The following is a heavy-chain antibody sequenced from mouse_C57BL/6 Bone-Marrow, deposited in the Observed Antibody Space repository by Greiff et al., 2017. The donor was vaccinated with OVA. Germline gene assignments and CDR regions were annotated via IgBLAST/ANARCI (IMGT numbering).Heavy chain of an antibody. D-gene: IGHD3-2*02. CDR3: TIDSSGYWFAY. J-gene: IGHJ3*01. Sequence: EVKLQESGAELVRPGASVKLSCTASGFNIKDDYMHWVKQRPEQGLEWIGWIDPENGDTEYASKFQGKATITADTSSNTAYLQLSSLTSEDTAVYYCTIDSSGYWFAYWGQGTLVTVSA. CDR1: GFNIKDDY. CDR2: IDPENGDT. V-gene: IGHV14-4*01.